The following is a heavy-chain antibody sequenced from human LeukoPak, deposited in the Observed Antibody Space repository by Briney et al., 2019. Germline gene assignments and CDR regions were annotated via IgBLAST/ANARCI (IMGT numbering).Heavy chain of an antibody. CDR3: ARTGYGYNYFDY. CDR1: GFIFSSSG. D-gene: IGHD3-16*01. Sequence: GGSLRLSCAASGFIFSSSGISWVRQAPGKGLEWVSTISDNGGSTYYPDSVKGRFTISRDNAKNSLYLQMNSLRAEDTAVYYCARTGYGYNYFDYRGQGTLVTVSS. V-gene: IGHV3-23*01. CDR2: ISDNGGST. J-gene: IGHJ4*02.